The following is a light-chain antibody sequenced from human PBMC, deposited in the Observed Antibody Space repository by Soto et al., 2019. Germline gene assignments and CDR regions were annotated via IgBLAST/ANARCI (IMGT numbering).Light chain of an antibody. J-gene: IGLJ2*01. Sequence: SYELTQPSSVSVSPGQTASITCSGDKLGDKYTFWYQQKPGQSPVLVIYQDRKRPSGIPERFSGSNSGNTATLTISGTQAMDEAAYYCQAWDSSTGVFGGGTKLTVL. CDR2: QDR. CDR1: KLGDKY. CDR3: QAWDSSTGV. V-gene: IGLV3-1*01.